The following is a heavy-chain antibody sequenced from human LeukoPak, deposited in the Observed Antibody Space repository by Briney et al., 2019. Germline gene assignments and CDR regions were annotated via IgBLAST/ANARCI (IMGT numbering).Heavy chain of an antibody. V-gene: IGHV3-30*04. D-gene: IGHD2-15*01. J-gene: IGHJ6*02. Sequence: PGRSLRLSCAASGFTFSSYAMHWVRQAPGKGLEWVAVISYDGSNKYYADCVKGRFTISRDNSKNTLYLQMNSLRAEDTAVYYCARDVWQLGMDVWGQGTTVTVSS. CDR3: ARDVWQLGMDV. CDR2: ISYDGSNK. CDR1: GFTFSSYA.